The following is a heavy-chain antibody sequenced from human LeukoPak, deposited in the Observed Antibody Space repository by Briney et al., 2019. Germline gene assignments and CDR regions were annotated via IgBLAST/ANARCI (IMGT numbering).Heavy chain of an antibody. CDR2: INHSGST. J-gene: IGHJ4*02. D-gene: IGHD5-18*01. V-gene: IGHV4-34*01. CDR3: ARRTTRGYSYGYSPYFDY. Sequence: SETLSLTCGVYGGSFSGYYWSWMRQPPGKGLEWIGEINHSGSTNYNPSLKSRVTISVDTSKNQFSLKLSSVTAADTAVYYCARRTTRGYSYGYSPYFDYWGQGTLVTVSS. CDR1: GGSFSGYY.